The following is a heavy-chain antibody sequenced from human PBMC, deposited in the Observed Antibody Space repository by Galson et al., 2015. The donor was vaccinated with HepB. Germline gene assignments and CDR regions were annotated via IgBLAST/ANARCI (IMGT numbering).Heavy chain of an antibody. Sequence: SVKVSCKASGYTFISYDIHWVRQATGQGLEWMSWMDPNSGDTGYAQKFQGRVTLTRNTSISTAYMELSSLRSEDTAVYYCARRVPSAVYYYYYYMDVWGKGTTVTVS. CDR3: ARRVPSAVYYYYYYMDV. J-gene: IGHJ6*03. CDR1: GYTFISYD. CDR2: MDPNSGDT. V-gene: IGHV1-8*01. D-gene: IGHD2-2*01.